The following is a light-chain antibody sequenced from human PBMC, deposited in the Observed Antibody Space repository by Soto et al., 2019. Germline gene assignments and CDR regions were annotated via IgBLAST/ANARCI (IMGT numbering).Light chain of an antibody. Sequence: DIQMTQSPSTLSSSVGDRVTITCRASQSISSWLAWYQQKPGKAPKLLIYKASNLESGVPSRISGSGSGTEFPLTISSQQPDDFANYYCQQYNSCPTFGQGTKVEIK. CDR2: KAS. J-gene: IGKJ1*01. CDR3: QQYNSCPT. V-gene: IGKV1-5*03. CDR1: QSISSW.